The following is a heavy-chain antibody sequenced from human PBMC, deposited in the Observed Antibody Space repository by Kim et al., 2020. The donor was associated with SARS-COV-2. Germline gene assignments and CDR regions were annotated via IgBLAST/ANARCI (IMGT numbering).Heavy chain of an antibody. V-gene: IGHV4-34*01. CDR3: ARRPAGVDW. J-gene: IGHJ4*02. Sequence: GNTNYNTSLGSRVTLSVDTSRNQFFLRLNSVTAADTGVYYCARRPAGVDWWGQGTPVTVSS. CDR2: GNT.